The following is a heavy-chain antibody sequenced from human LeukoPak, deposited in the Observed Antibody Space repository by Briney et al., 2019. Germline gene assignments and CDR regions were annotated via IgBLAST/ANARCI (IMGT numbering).Heavy chain of an antibody. D-gene: IGHD6-19*01. CDR3: ARDKGYSSGWYVQSDAFDI. Sequence: ASETLSLTCAVYGGSFSGYYWSWIRQPPGKGLEWIGEINHSGSTNYNPSLKSRVNISVDTSKNQFSLKMTSVTAADTAVYYCARDKGYSSGWYVQSDAFDIRGQGTMVTVSS. V-gene: IGHV4-34*01. J-gene: IGHJ3*02. CDR2: INHSGST. CDR1: GGSFSGYY.